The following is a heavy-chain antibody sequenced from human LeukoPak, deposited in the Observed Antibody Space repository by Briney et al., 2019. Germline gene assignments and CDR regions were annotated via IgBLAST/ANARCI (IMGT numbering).Heavy chain of an antibody. CDR3: ARAYSSSSYFDY. D-gene: IGHD6-6*01. Sequence: PGGSLRLSRAASGFTFDDYAMHWVRQAPGKGLEWVSDISWNSGSIGYADSVKGRFTIPRDNAKNSLYLQMNSLRAEDMALYYCARAYSSSSYFDYWGQGTLVTVSS. J-gene: IGHJ4*02. CDR2: ISWNSGSI. CDR1: GFTFDDYA. V-gene: IGHV3-9*03.